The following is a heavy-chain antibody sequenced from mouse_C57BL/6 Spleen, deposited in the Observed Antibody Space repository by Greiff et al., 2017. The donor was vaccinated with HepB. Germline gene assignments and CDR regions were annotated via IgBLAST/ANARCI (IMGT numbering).Heavy chain of an antibody. Sequence: QVQLQQSGAELVKPGASVKISCKASGYAFSSYWMNWVKQRPGKGLEWIGQIYPGDGDTNYNGKFKGKATLTADKSSSTAYMQLSSLTSEDSAVYFCARSLDYYGSSYWYFDVWGTGTTVTVSS. CDR3: ARSLDYYGSSYWYFDV. V-gene: IGHV1-80*01. CDR2: IYPGDGDT. J-gene: IGHJ1*03. D-gene: IGHD1-1*01. CDR1: GYAFSSYW.